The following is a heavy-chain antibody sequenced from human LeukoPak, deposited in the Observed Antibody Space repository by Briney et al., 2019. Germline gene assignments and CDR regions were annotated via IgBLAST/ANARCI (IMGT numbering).Heavy chain of an antibody. J-gene: IGHJ4*02. CDR2: IISSSSYI. Sequence: GGAPRISRAAPWITFRSYWMHLVRPGPREGLGGGSSIISSSSYIYYADSVKGRFTISRDNAKNSLYLQMNSLRAEDTAVYYCARNQGPITIFGVVIPLFDYWGQGTLVTVSS. V-gene: IGHV3-21*01. D-gene: IGHD3-3*01. CDR1: WITFRSYW. CDR3: ARNQGPITIFGVVIPLFDY.